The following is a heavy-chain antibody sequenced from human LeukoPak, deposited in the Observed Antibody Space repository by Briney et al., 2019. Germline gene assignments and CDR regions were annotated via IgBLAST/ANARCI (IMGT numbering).Heavy chain of an antibody. J-gene: IGHJ4*02. CDR1: GGTFSNYA. V-gene: IGHV1-69*01. CDR3: ARANYYGSGSYYNLIDY. Sequence: SVKVSCKASGGTFSNYAISWVRQAPGQGLEWMGGIIPIFGTANYAQKFQGRVTITADESTSTAYMELSSLRSEDTAVYYCARANYYGSGSYYNLIDYWGQGTLVTVSS. CDR2: IIPIFGTA. D-gene: IGHD3-10*01.